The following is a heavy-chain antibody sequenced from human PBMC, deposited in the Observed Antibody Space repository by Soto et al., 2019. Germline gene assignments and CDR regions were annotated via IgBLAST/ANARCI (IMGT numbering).Heavy chain of an antibody. CDR1: GGSISSYY. CDR3: ARGRPNLGGGYYFDS. V-gene: IGHV4-59*01. CDR2: IYYTGST. J-gene: IGHJ4*02. Sequence: SETLSLTCTVSGGSISSYYWNWIRQPPGRGLECIGYIYYTGSTNYNPSLRSRVTISLDTSKNQFSLNLNSVTAADTAVYYCARGRPNLGGGYYFDSWGQGTLVTVSS. D-gene: IGHD3-16*01.